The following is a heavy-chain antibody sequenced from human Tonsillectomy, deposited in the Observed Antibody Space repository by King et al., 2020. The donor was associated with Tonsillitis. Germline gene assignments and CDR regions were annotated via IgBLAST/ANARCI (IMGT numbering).Heavy chain of an antibody. CDR1: GFTFSHYW. V-gene: IGHV3-7*01. J-gene: IGHJ5*02. Sequence: VQLVESEGGLVQPGGSLRLSCAASGFTFSHYWMTWVRQAPGKGLEWVANIKQDGSDKYYVDSVKGRFTISRDNAKNSLYLQMNSLRAEDTAVYYCARAVAENWFDPWGQGTLVTVSS. CDR2: IKQDGSDK. D-gene: IGHD6-19*01. CDR3: ARAVAENWFDP.